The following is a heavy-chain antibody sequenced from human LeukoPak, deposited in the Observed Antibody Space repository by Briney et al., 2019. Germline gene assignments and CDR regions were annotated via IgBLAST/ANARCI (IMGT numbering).Heavy chain of an antibody. Sequence: GGSLRLSCAASGFTFSSYSMNWVRQAPGKGLEWVSYISSRGDTIYYADSVKGRFTISRDNTKNSLYLQMNSLRAEDTAVYYCAREERGSYCSGGNCYSNYWGQGTLVTVSS. J-gene: IGHJ4*02. V-gene: IGHV3-48*04. D-gene: IGHD2-15*01. CDR1: GFTFSSYS. CDR2: ISSRGDTI. CDR3: AREERGSYCSGGNCYSNY.